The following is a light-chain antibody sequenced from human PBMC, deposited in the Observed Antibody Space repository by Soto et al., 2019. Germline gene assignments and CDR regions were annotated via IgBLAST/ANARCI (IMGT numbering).Light chain of an antibody. J-gene: IGLJ3*02. CDR2: GNN. CDR3: QSYDSGLSGSV. V-gene: IGLV1-40*01. Sequence: QLVLTQPPSVSGAPGQRVTISCTGSSSNIGAGYDVHWYQQVPGTAPKLLIYGNNNRFSGVPDRFSGSRSGTSASLAVTGLQAEDEADYYCQSYDSGLSGSVFGGGTKVTVL. CDR1: SSNIGAGYD.